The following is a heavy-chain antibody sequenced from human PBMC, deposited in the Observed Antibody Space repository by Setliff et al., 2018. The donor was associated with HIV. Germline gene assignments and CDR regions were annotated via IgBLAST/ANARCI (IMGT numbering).Heavy chain of an antibody. CDR1: GDSISSGGYY. J-gene: IGHJ4*02. CDR2: IYYSGST. Sequence: SETLSLTCTVSGDSISSGGYYWSWIRQHPGKGLEWIGYIYYSGSTYYNPSLKSRVTISVDTSKSQFSLKLSSVTAADTAVYYCARLEFGGLGLDFWGQGTLVTVSS. D-gene: IGHD3-10*01. V-gene: IGHV4-31*03. CDR3: ARLEFGGLGLDF.